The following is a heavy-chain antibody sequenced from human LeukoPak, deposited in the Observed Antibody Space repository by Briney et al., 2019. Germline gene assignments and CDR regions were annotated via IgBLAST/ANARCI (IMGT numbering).Heavy chain of an antibody. CDR2: ISGSGGSP. D-gene: IGHD6-13*01. V-gene: IGHV3-23*01. CDR1: GFTFSSYA. J-gene: IGHJ5*02. CDR3: AKAGSSWYLDWFDP. Sequence: GGPLTLSCAASGFTFSSYAMSWVRQAPGKGLEWVSDISGSGGSPYYEDSVKGRFDTSRDNSKNTLNLQMNSLRAEDTAVYYCAKAGSSWYLDWFDPWGQGTLVTVSS.